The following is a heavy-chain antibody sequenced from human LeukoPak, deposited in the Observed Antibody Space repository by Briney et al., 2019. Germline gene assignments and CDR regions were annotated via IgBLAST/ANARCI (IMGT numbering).Heavy chain of an antibody. CDR3: TRLGIATADAFDV. J-gene: IGHJ3*01. D-gene: IGHD6-13*01. CDR2: IRSKADSYAT. V-gene: IGHV3-73*01. CDR1: GFTFSGSA. Sequence: GGSLRLSCAAAGFTFSGSAMHWVRPASGKGLGWGGRIRSKADSYATAYAASVKGRFTISRDDSKNTAFLQMNSLKIEDTAVYYCTRLGIATADAFDVWGQGTMVTVSS.